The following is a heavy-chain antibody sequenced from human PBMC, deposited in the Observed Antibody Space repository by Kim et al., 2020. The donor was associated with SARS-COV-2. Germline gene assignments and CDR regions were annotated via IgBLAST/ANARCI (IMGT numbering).Heavy chain of an antibody. CDR2: TFYRSKWYN. D-gene: IGHD6-19*01. J-gene: IGHJ4*02. Sequence: SQTLSLTCAISGDSVSNNIAAWNWIRQSPSRGLEWLGRTFYRSKWYNDYAISVKGRITINADTSKNQFSLQLNSVTSEDTAVYYCARDREYSSVWTPFDYWGQGTLVTVSS. V-gene: IGHV6-1*01. CDR1: GDSVSNNIAA. CDR3: ARDREYSSVWTPFDY.